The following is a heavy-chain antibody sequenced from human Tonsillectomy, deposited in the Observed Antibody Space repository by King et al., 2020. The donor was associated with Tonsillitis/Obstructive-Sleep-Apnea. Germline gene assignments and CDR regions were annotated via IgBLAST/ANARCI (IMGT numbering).Heavy chain of an antibody. CDR2: IYPGDSDT. CDR1: GYSFTSYW. J-gene: IGHJ5*02. CDR3: ARLDIVVVPAAIWTNWFDP. D-gene: IGHD2-2*03. V-gene: IGHV5-51*03. Sequence: QLVQSGAEVKKPGESLKISCKGSGYSFTSYWIGWVRQMPGKGLEWMGLIYPGDSDTRYSPSFQGQVTISADKSISTAYLQWSSLKASDTTMYYCARLDIVVVPAAIWTNWFDPWGQGTLVTVSS.